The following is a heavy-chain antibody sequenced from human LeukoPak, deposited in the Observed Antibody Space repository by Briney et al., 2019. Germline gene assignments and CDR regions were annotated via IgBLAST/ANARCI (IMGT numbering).Heavy chain of an antibody. D-gene: IGHD6-19*01. CDR1: GFTFSSHS. Sequence: GGSLRLSCAASGFTFSSHSMNWVRQAPGKGLEWVSRINSDGSSTSYADSVKGRFTISRDNAKNTLYLQMNSLRAEDTAVYYCARDPHLIAVVLDYWGQGTLVTVSS. V-gene: IGHV3-74*01. CDR3: ARDPHLIAVVLDY. J-gene: IGHJ4*02. CDR2: INSDGSST.